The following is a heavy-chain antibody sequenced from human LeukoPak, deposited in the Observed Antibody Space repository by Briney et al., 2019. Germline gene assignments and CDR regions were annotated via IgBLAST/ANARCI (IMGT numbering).Heavy chain of an antibody. CDR2: IYYTGST. D-gene: IGHD6-6*01. CDR1: GGSISNYY. CDR3: ARWGSIAVARFDY. Sequence: SEALSLTCTVSGGSISNYYWSWIRQPPGKGLEWIGYIYYTGSTNYNPSLTSRVNISVDTSKNQFSLNLTSVTAADTAVYYCARWGSIAVARFDYWGQGTLVTVSS. J-gene: IGHJ4*02. V-gene: IGHV4-59*01.